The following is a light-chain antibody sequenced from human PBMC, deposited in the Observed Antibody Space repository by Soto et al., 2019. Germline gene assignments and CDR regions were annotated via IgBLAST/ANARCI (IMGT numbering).Light chain of an antibody. CDR2: GAS. J-gene: IGKJ1*01. V-gene: IGKV3-20*01. Sequence: IVLTQSPGTLSLSPGGRTTLSCRASQSISRYLAWYQQKPGQGPRLLIYGASSRATGTPDRLSGSGSGTDFTLTINRLEPEDFALYYCQQYGSSPPTFGQGTKVDIK. CDR1: QSISRY. CDR3: QQYGSSPPT.